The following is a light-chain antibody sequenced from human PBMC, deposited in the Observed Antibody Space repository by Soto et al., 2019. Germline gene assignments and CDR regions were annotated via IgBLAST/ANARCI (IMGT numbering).Light chain of an antibody. CDR2: DDN. CDR1: SSNIGSHY. J-gene: IGLJ2*01. V-gene: IGLV1-51*01. Sequence: QSVLTQAPSVSAAPGQKVTISCSGSSSNIGSHYVSWYQQLPGTAPKLLIYDDNKRPSGIPDRFSGSKSGTSATLGITGLQTGDEADYYCATWDTSLSAHVVFGGGTKVTAL. CDR3: ATWDTSLSAHVV.